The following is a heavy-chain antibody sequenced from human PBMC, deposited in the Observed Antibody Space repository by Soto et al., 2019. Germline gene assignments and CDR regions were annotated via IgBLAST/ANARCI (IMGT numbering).Heavy chain of an antibody. CDR2: ISSNSDTV. J-gene: IGHJ1*01. CDR1: GFTLSSYS. D-gene: IGHD3-16*01. CDR3: ARVGLKFLLGGEFFQV. Sequence: DVYLVESGGGLVQPGGSLRLSCTASGFTLSSYSMNLVRQAPGKGPEWVSHISSNSDTVDYADSVKGRFTISRDNARNSLSLQMNSLRAEDTAVYYCARVGLKFLLGGEFFQVWGQGTLVTVSS. V-gene: IGHV3-48*01.